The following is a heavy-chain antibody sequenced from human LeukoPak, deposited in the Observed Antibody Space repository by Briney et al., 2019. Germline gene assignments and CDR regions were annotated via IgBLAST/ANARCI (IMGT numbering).Heavy chain of an antibody. CDR3: AREPYYYGSGSWDY. J-gene: IGHJ4*02. D-gene: IGHD3-10*01. Sequence: GASVKVSCKASGYTFTSNAMNWVRQAPGQGLEWMGWIDTNTGNPTYAQGFTGRFVFSLDTSVSTAYLQISSLKAEDAAVYYCAREPYYYGSGSWDYWGQGTLVTVSS. V-gene: IGHV7-4-1*02. CDR2: IDTNTGNP. CDR1: GYTFTSNA.